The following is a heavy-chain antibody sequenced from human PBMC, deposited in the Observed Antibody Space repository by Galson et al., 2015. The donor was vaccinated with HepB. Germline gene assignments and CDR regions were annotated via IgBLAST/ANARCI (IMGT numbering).Heavy chain of an antibody. J-gene: IGHJ4*02. CDR3: AREDIAVSAIDY. CDR1: GGSISSYY. V-gene: IGHV4-59*01. D-gene: IGHD6-19*01. CDR2: IYYSGST. Sequence: ETLSLTCTFSGGSISSYYWNWIRQPPGKGLEWIGYIYYSGSTNYNPSLKSRVAISVDTSKNQFSLKLSSVTAADTAVYYCAREDIAVSAIDYWGQGTLVTVSS.